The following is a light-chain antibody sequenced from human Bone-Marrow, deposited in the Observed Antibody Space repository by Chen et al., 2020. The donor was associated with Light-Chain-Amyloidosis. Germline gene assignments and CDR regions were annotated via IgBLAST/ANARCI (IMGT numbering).Light chain of an antibody. CDR1: SSDVGGDNH. V-gene: IGLV2-14*01. Sequence: QSALTQPASVSGSPGQSITISCTGTSSDVGGDNHVSLYQQHPDKAPKLMIYEVTNRPSWVPDRFSSSKSDNTASLTISGLQTEDEADYFCSSYTITNTLVFGSGTRVTVL. J-gene: IGLJ1*01. CDR3: SSYTITNTLV. CDR2: EVT.